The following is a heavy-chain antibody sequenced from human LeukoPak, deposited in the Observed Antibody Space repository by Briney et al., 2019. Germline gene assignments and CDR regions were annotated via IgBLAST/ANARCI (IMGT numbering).Heavy chain of an antibody. V-gene: IGHV1-69*13. D-gene: IGHD2-2*02. CDR2: IIPIFGTA. CDR3: AGETMRYCSSTSCYKGEFDY. CDR1: GGTFSSYA. Sequence: SVKVSCKASGGTFSSYAISWVRQAPGQGLEWMGGIIPIFGTANYAQKFQGRVTITADESTSTAYMELSSLRSEDTAVYYCAGETMRYCSSTSCYKGEFDYWGQGTLVTVSS. J-gene: IGHJ4*02.